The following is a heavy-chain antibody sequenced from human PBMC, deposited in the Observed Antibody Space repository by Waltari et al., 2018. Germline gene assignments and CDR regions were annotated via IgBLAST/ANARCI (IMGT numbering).Heavy chain of an antibody. V-gene: IGHV3-30-3*01. CDR2: ISYDGSNK. Sequence: QLQLVESGGGVVHPGMSLRLSCEASGLTSSSYAMHWVRQAHGKGLEWLAVISYDGSNKYYADSVKGRFTISRDNSKNTLYLQMNSLRAEDTAVYYCARPNVEYSSSSQAFDIWGQGTMVTVSS. CDR1: GLTSSSYA. J-gene: IGHJ3*02. D-gene: IGHD6-6*01. CDR3: ARPNVEYSSSSQAFDI.